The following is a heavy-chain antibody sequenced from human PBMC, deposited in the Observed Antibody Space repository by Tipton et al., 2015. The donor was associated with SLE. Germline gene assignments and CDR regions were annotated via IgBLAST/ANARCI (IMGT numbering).Heavy chain of an antibody. CDR1: GFTFSRYG. CDR2: IRYDGSDE. CDR3: ARQNDDRNAFDI. J-gene: IGHJ3*02. V-gene: IGHV3-33*01. Sequence: SLRLSCAASGFTFSRYGMHWVRQAPGRGLEWVAFIRYDGSDELYADSVKGRFTISRDNSKNTLYLQMNSLRAKDTAVYYCARQNDDRNAFDIWGQGTRVTVSS. D-gene: IGHD1-1*01.